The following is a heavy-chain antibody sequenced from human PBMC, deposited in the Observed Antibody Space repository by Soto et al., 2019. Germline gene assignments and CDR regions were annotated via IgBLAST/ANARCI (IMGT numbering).Heavy chain of an antibody. CDR1: GCTFCSNA. Sequence: GGSLRRSCAAAGCTFCSNAMNSVRQAPGKRLEWVSGITVGGGSTYYADAVKGRFTTSRDNSKNTLYLQMNSLRAEDTAVYYCAKEPSNWDYYFDLWGRGTLVTVSS. V-gene: IGHV3-23*01. J-gene: IGHJ2*01. CDR3: AKEPSNWDYYFDL. D-gene: IGHD1-7*01. CDR2: ITVGGGST.